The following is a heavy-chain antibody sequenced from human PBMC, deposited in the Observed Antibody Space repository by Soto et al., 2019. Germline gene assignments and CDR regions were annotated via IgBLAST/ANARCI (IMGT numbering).Heavy chain of an antibody. CDR1: GFTFNTW. CDR3: ATLGLQQAF. CDR2: IDSDGSIT. V-gene: IGHV3-74*01. J-gene: IGHJ4*02. Sequence: GGSLRLSCAASGFTFNTWMHWVRQATGEGLVWVSSIDSDGSITSYADSVKGRFTISRDNAKNTLYLQMNSLRAEDTAVYYCATLGLQQAFWGQGPLVTVSS. D-gene: IGHD2-21*02.